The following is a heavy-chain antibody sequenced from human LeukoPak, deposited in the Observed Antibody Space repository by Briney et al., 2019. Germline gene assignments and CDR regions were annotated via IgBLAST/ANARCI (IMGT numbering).Heavy chain of an antibody. Sequence: GGSLRLSCAASGFTFSSYAMTWVRQAPGKGLEWVSAISGSGGSTYYADSVKGRFTISRDNSKNTLSLQMNSLRAEDTAVYYCAKLPVHYYDSSGGSYWGQGTLVTVSS. CDR1: GFTFSSYA. CDR2: ISGSGGST. D-gene: IGHD3-22*01. J-gene: IGHJ4*02. CDR3: AKLPVHYYDSSGGSY. V-gene: IGHV3-23*01.